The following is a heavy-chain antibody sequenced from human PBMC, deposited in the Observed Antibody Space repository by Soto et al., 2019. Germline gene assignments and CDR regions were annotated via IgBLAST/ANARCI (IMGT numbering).Heavy chain of an antibody. D-gene: IGHD4-17*01. V-gene: IGHV3-15*01. J-gene: IGHJ4*02. Sequence: GESLKNSCAASGFTFSNAWMSWVRQAPGKGLEWVGRIKSKTDGGTTDYAAPVKGRFTISRDDSKNTLYLQMNSLKTEDTAVYYCTTDDYGGTGDYWGQGTLVTVSS. CDR2: IKSKTDGGTT. CDR3: TTDDYGGTGDY. CDR1: GFTFSNAW.